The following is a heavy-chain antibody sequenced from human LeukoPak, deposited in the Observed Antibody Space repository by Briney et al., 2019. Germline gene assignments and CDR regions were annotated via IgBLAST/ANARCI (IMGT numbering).Heavy chain of an antibody. V-gene: IGHV1-2*02. CDR1: GYTFNSYY. Sequence: ASVKVSCKASGYTFNSYYMHWVRQAPGQGLEWMGWINPNSGGTNYAQKFQGRVTMTRDTSISTAYMELSRLRSDDTAVYYCARSGGSSRRFDYWGQGTLVTVSS. D-gene: IGHD2-2*01. CDR2: INPNSGGT. CDR3: ARSGGSSRRFDY. J-gene: IGHJ4*02.